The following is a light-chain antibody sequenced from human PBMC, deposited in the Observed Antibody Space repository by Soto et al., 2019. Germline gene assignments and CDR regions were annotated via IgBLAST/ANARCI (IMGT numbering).Light chain of an antibody. CDR2: DTS. CDR1: QSVTSNY. CDR3: QQYGTSPQT. J-gene: IGKJ1*01. Sequence: EIVLSQTPGTLSLSPGERATLSCRASQSVTSNYLAWYQQKPGQAPGLLIYDTSTRASGVPDRFSGSGSGTEFTLTISRLEPEDFAVYYCQQYGTSPQTFGQGTNVDFK. V-gene: IGKV3-20*01.